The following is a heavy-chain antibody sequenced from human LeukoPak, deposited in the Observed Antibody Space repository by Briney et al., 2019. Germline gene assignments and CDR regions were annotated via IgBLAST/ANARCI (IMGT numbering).Heavy chain of an antibody. CDR1: GFTFSSYA. CDR3: ARGGGKGSGYFDF. Sequence: PGRSLRLSCAASGFTFSSYAMHWVRQAPGKGLEWVAVIWYDGSNKYYADSVKGRFTISRDNSKNTLYLQMNSLRAEDTAVYYCARGGGKGSGYFDFWGQGTPVTVSS. V-gene: IGHV3-33*01. J-gene: IGHJ4*02. CDR2: IWYDGSNK. D-gene: IGHD3-22*01.